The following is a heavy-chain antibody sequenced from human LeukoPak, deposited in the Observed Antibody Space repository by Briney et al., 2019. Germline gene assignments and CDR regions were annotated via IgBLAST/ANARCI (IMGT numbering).Heavy chain of an antibody. CDR1: GGSISSSSYY. J-gene: IGHJ6*04. CDR3: ARLLLEMDV. CDR2: IYYSGST. Sequence: PSETLSLTCTVSGGSISSSSYYWGWIRQPPGKGLEYIGNIYYSGSTYYNPSLKSRVTISVDTSKNQFSLKLSSVTAADTAVYYCARLLLEMDVWGKGTTVTVSS. V-gene: IGHV4-39*01.